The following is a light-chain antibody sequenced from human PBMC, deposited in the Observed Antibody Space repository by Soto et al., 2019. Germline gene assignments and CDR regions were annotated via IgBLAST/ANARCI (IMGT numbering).Light chain of an antibody. J-gene: IGKJ4*01. Sequence: DIQMTQYPSTLSASVGDRVSIACRASQSVSTWLAWYQQKPGKAPKLLIYKASTLESGVPSRFSGGGSGTEFTLTISGLQPDDSATYFCQHYESYPLTFGGGTKVDIK. CDR3: QHYESYPLT. CDR1: QSVSTW. CDR2: KAS. V-gene: IGKV1-5*03.